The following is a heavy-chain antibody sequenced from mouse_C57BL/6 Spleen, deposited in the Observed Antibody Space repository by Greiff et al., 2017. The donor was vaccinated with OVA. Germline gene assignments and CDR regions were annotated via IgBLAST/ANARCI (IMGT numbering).Heavy chain of an antibody. D-gene: IGHD1-1*01. CDR2: IYPGDGDT. Sequence: QVQLKESGPELVKPGASVKISCKAPGYAFSSSWMNWVKQRPGKGLEWIGRIYPGDGDTNYNGKFKGKATLTADKSSSTAYMQLSSLTSEDSAVYFCAYYGSTDYWGQGTTLTVSS. CDR1: GYAFSSSW. CDR3: AYYGSTDY. V-gene: IGHV1-82*01. J-gene: IGHJ2*01.